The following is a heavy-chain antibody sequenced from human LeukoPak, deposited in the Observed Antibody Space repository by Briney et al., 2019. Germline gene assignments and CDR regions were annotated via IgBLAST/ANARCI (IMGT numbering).Heavy chain of an antibody. J-gene: IGHJ4*02. CDR1: GYTFTGYY. CDR3: ARDVSRGDSSGYLPGN. CDR2: INPNSSGT. D-gene: IGHD3-22*01. V-gene: IGHV1-2*02. Sequence: ASVKVSCKASGYTFTGYYMHWVRQAPGQGLEWMGWINPNSSGTNYAQKFQGRVTMTRDTSISTAYMELSRLRSDDTAVYYCARDVSRGDSSGYLPGNWGQGTLVTVSS.